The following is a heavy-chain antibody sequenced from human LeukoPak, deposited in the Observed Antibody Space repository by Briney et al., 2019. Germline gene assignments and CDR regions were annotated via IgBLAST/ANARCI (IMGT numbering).Heavy chain of an antibody. CDR2: IYSGGTT. D-gene: IGHD4-23*01. CDR1: GLTFSSYN. J-gene: IGHJ4*02. V-gene: IGHV3-53*01. Sequence: GGSLRLSCAASGLTFSSYNMNWVRQAPGKGLEWVSLIYSGGTTYYADSVKGRFTISRDNSKNTLYLQMNSLRAEDTAVYYCARRAGGYSHPYDYWGQGILVTVSS. CDR3: ARRAGGYSHPYDY.